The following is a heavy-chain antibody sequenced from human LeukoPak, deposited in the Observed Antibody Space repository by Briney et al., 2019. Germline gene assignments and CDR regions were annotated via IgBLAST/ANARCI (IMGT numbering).Heavy chain of an antibody. D-gene: IGHD6-13*01. CDR3: ARNEYSSSWYEVRPYYYMDV. CDR1: GFTFSSYS. J-gene: IGHJ6*03. V-gene: IGHV3-48*01. Sequence: GGSLRLSCAASGFTFSSYSMNWVRQAPGKGLEWVSYISSSSSTIYYADSVKGRFIISRDNAKNSLYLQMNSLRAEDTAVYYCARNEYSSSWYEVRPYYYMDVWGKGTTVTVSS. CDR2: ISSSSSTI.